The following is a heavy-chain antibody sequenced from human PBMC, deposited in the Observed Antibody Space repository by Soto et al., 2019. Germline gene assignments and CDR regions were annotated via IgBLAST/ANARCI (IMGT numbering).Heavy chain of an antibody. V-gene: IGHV1-18*01. D-gene: IGHD2-2*01. CDR1: GYTFTSYG. J-gene: IGHJ6*02. CDR2: ISAYNGNT. CDR3: ARDGYCSSTSCRTYYYGMDV. Sequence: ASVKVSCKASGYTFTSYGISWVRQAPGQGLEWMGWISAYNGNTNYAQKLQGRVTMTTDTSTSTAYMELRSLRSDDTAVYYCARDGYCSSTSCRTYYYGMDVWGQGTTVTVSS.